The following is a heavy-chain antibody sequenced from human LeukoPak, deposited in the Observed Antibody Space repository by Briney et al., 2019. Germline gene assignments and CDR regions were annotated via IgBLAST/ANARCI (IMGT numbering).Heavy chain of an antibody. V-gene: IGHV3-48*01. CDR3: ARDNRDMEWELHY. Sequence: GGSLRLSCAASGFTFSSYSMNWVRQAPGKGLEWVSYISSSSSTIYYADSVKGRFTISRDNAKNSLYLQMNSLRAKDTAVYYCARDNRDMEWELHYWGQGTLVTVSS. CDR2: ISSSSSTI. CDR1: GFTFSSYS. J-gene: IGHJ4*02. D-gene: IGHD1-26*01.